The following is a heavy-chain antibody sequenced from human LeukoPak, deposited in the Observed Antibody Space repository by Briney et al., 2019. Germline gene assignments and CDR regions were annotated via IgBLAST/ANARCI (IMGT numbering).Heavy chain of an antibody. D-gene: IGHD1-20*01. Sequence: PSETLSLTCAVYGGSFSGYYWSWIRQPPGKGLEWIGEINHSGSTNYNPSLKSRVTISVDTSKNQFSLKLSSVTAADTAVYYCARVGRVTGTTLGWFDPWGQGTLVTVSS. CDR1: GGSFSGYY. CDR3: ARVGRVTGTTLGWFDP. CDR2: INHSGST. J-gene: IGHJ5*02. V-gene: IGHV4-34*01.